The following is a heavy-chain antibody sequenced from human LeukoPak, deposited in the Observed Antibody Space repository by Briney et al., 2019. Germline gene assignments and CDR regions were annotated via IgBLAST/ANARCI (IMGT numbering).Heavy chain of an antibody. Sequence: PSETLSLTCAVYGGSFNDYYWNWIRQPPGKGLEWIGEINLRGSTTYNPSLKSRVTISLDESKNQFSLKLSSVTAADTAVYYCARHSVVVTPSGYFDYWGQGTLVTVSS. CDR2: INLRGST. J-gene: IGHJ4*02. CDR3: ARHSVVVTPSGYFDY. D-gene: IGHD2-21*02. CDR1: GGSFNDYY. V-gene: IGHV4-34*01.